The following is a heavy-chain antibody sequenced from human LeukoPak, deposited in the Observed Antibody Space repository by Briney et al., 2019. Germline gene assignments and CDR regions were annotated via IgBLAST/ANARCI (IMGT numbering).Heavy chain of an antibody. CDR1: GYTCTSSD. CDR3: ARGQKDDGVSSSWYYFGMDV. CDR2: MNPNSGNT. Sequence: HEASVKVSCKASGYTCTSSDINWVRQATGQGLAWMGWMNPNSGNTDYALKFQGRVTMTRNTSISTAYMELSSLRSEDTAVYYCARGQKDDGVSSSWYYFGMDVWGQGTTVTVSS. D-gene: IGHD6-13*01. J-gene: IGHJ6*02. V-gene: IGHV1-8*01.